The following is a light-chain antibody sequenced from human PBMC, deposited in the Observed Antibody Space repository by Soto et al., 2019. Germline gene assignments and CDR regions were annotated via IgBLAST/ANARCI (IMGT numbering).Light chain of an antibody. J-gene: IGKJ2*02. CDR2: GAS. CDR3: QKYDNWPCT. V-gene: IGKV3-15*01. Sequence: EVMMTQSPATLSVSPGDSVTLSCRASQSVSTNVAWYQEKSGQTPRLLIHGASITASGTPARFSGSGSGSEFTLTINNLQSEDFAVYYCQKYDNWPCTFGQGTKVEFK. CDR1: QSVSTN.